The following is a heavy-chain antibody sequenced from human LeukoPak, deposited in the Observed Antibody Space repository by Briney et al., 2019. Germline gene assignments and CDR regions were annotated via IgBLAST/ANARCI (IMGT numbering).Heavy chain of an antibody. CDR1: GFTFSSYG. Sequence: PGGSLRLSCAASGFTFSSYGMHWVRQAPGKGLEWVAFIRCDGSNKYYADSVKGRFTISRDNSKNTLYLQMNSLRAEDTAVYYCAKGKDIVVVPAATLDYWGQGTLVTVSS. J-gene: IGHJ4*02. CDR2: IRCDGSNK. D-gene: IGHD2-2*01. V-gene: IGHV3-30*02. CDR3: AKGKDIVVVPAATLDY.